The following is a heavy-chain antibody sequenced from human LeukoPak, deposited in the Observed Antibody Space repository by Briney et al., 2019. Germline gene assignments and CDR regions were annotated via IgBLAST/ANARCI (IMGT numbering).Heavy chain of an antibody. V-gene: IGHV4-59*01. Sequence: SETLSLTCTVSGGSISSYYWSWIRQPPGKGLEWIGYIYYSESTNYNPSLKSRVTISVDTSKNQFSPKLSSVTAADTAVYYCARGSRYSPYYYYYGMDVWGQGTTVTVSS. CDR1: GGSISSYY. CDR3: ARGSRYSPYYYYYGMDV. J-gene: IGHJ6*02. CDR2: IYYSEST. D-gene: IGHD5-18*01.